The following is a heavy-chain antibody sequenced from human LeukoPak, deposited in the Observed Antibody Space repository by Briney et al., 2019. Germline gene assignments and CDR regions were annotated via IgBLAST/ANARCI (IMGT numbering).Heavy chain of an antibody. V-gene: IGHV3-64D*09. CDR2: ISSNGGST. Sequence: GGSLRLSCSASGFTFSTYAIHWVRQAPGKGLEYVSAISSNGGSTYYADSVKGRFTISRDNSKSTLYLQMSSLRAEDTAVYYCVVSYPYAFDIWGQGTMVTVSS. CDR1: GFTFSTYA. CDR3: VVSYPYAFDI. D-gene: IGHD5-18*01. J-gene: IGHJ3*02.